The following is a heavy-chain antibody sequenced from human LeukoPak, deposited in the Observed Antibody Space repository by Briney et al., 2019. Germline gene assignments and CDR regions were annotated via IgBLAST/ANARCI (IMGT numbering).Heavy chain of an antibody. V-gene: IGHV3-30*02. J-gene: IGHJ4*02. D-gene: IGHD3-10*01. CDR1: GFTFSSYG. CDR3: AKDALRYYYGSGSNDS. CDR2: IRYDGSNK. Sequence: GGSLRLSCAASGFTFSSYGMHWVRQAPGKGLEWVAFIRYDGSNKYYADSVKGRFTISRDNSKNTLYLQMNSLRAEDTAVYYCAKDALRYYYGSGSNDSWGRGTLVTVSS.